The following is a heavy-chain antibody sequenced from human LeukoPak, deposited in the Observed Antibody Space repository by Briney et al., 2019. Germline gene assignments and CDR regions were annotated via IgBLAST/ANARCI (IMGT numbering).Heavy chain of an antibody. D-gene: IGHD3-10*01. CDR1: GGSISSGDYY. CDR2: IYYSGST. V-gene: IGHV4-30-4*01. J-gene: IGHJ4*02. CDR3: ARRVAGSGSYSDY. Sequence: PSETLSLTCTVSGGSISSGDYYWSWIRQPPGKGLEWIGYIYYSGSTYYNPSLKSRVTISVDTSKNQFSLKLSSVTAADTAVYYCARRVAGSGSYSDYWGQGTLVTVSS.